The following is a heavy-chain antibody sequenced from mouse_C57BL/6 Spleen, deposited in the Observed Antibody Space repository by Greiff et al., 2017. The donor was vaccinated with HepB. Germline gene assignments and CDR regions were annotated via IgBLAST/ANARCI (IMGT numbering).Heavy chain of an antibody. J-gene: IGHJ2*01. D-gene: IGHD1-1*01. CDR1: GYAFSSSW. V-gene: IGHV1-82*01. CDR3: ARDYGRPSFDY. CDR2: IYPGDGDT. Sequence: QVQLKESGPELVKPGASVKISCKASGYAFSSSWMNWVKQRPGKGLEWIGRIYPGDGDTNYNGKFKGKATLTADKSSSTAYMQLSSLTSEDSAVYFCARDYGRPSFDYWGQGTTLTVSS.